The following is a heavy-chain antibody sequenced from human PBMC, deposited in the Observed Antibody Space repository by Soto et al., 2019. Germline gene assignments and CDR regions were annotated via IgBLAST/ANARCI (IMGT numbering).Heavy chain of an antibody. CDR3: ARDGGYDVLTGHYIRLYDLDN. D-gene: IGHD3-9*01. Sequence: GSSVKVSCKASGYSFTSLDINWVRQTAGQGLEWMGWMQPSTGRTGYAQKFQGRVTMTRDTSTSTVHMELSNLGSEDTAVYFCARDGGYDVLTGHYIRLYDLDNWG. CDR2: MQPSTGRT. CDR1: GYSFTSLD. J-gene: IGHJ4*01. V-gene: IGHV1-8*01.